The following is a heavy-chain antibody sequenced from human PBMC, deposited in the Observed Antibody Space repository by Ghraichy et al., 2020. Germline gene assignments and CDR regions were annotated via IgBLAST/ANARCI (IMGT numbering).Heavy chain of an antibody. CDR1: GFTLSRYS. CDR3: ARDSRAMPLYYFDY. V-gene: IGHV3-30-3*01. D-gene: IGHD2-2*01. Sequence: ALNISCVASGFTLSRYSLHWVRQAPGKGLEWVAVTSFDGTKDAYADSVKGRFTISRDNSKNTMYLQMNSLRTEDTAVYYCARDSRAMPLYYFDYWGQGSLVTVSS. CDR2: TSFDGTKD. J-gene: IGHJ4*02.